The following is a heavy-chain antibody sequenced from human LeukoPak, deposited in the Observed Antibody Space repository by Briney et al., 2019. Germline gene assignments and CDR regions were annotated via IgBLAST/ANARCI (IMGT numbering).Heavy chain of an antibody. Sequence: SETLSLTCTVSGGSFNDYYWTWIRQPPGKGLEWIGRIYYSGSTNYSPSLKSRVTISVDTSKNQFSLKLSSVTAADTAVYYCAREWLRPRDAFDIWGQGTMVTVSS. CDR1: GGSFNDYY. CDR3: AREWLRPRDAFDI. D-gene: IGHD5-12*01. CDR2: IYYSGST. J-gene: IGHJ3*02. V-gene: IGHV4-59*12.